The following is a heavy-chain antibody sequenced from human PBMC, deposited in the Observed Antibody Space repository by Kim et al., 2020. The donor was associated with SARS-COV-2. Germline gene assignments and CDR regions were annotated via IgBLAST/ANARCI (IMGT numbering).Heavy chain of an antibody. CDR3: ARVRFYYGSGSYSPSYYFDY. Sequence: GGSLRLSCAASGFTFSDYYMSWIRQAPGKGLEWVSYISSSGSTIYYADSVKGRFTISRDNAKNSLYLQMNSLRAEDTAVYYCARVRFYYGSGSYSPSYYFDYWGQGTLVTVSS. J-gene: IGHJ4*02. V-gene: IGHV3-11*04. D-gene: IGHD3-10*01. CDR1: GFTFSDYY. CDR2: ISSSGSTI.